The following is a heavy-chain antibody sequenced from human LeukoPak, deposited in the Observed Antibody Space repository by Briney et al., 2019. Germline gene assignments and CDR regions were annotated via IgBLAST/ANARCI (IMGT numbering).Heavy chain of an antibody. D-gene: IGHD3/OR15-3a*01. V-gene: IGHV3-7*02. J-gene: IGHJ4*02. Sequence: GGSLRLSCAASGYTFNNYWMSWVRQAPGKGLEWVANIKQDGSEKYYVDSVKGRFTISRDNAKNSLYLQMNSLRAEDTGVYYCARPRTYWGQGTLVSVSS. CDR3: ARPRTY. CDR1: GYTFNNYW. CDR2: IKQDGSEK.